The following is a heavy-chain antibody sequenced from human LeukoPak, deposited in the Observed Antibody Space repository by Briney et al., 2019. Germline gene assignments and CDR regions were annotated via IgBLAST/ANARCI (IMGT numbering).Heavy chain of an antibody. CDR1: GYTFTNYG. Sequence: GASVKVSCKASGYTFTNYGISWVRQAPGQRLEWMGWISAYNDNTNYAQKFQDRVTMTTDTSTSTASMELMSLRSDDTAMYYCARVGISYFDLLLSDYWGQGTLVTVS. J-gene: IGHJ4*02. D-gene: IGHD3-9*01. V-gene: IGHV1-18*04. CDR2: ISAYNDNT. CDR3: ARVGISYFDLLLSDY.